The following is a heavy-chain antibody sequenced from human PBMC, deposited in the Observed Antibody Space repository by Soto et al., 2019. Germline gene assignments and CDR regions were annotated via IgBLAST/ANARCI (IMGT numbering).Heavy chain of an antibody. CDR3: ARDSPIGSTFSGYDAIDY. J-gene: IGHJ4*02. V-gene: IGHV1-69*08. D-gene: IGHD5-12*01. CDR2: IIPLLSTS. CDR1: GGPFSNDI. Sequence: QVQLVQSGAEVKKPGSSVKVSCKASGGPFSNDIITWVQQAPGQGLEWMGRIIPLLSTSTYAQKFQGRLTITADRSTGTAYMELNSMRSEDTAVYYCARDSPIGSTFSGYDAIDYWGQGTLITVSS.